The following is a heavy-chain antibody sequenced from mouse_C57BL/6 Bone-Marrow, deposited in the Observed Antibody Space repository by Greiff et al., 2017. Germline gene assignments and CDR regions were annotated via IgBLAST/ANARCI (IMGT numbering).Heavy chain of an antibody. CDR3: ARRAEYPYAMDY. CDR1: GFTFSDYY. J-gene: IGHJ4*01. Sequence: EVKVVESGGGLVQPGGSLKLSCAASGFTFSDYYMYWVRQTPEKRLEWVAYISNGGGSTYYPDTVKGRFTISRDNAKNTLYLQMSRLKSEDTAMYYCARRAEYPYAMDYWGQGTSVTVSS. D-gene: IGHD5-1*01. CDR2: ISNGGGST. V-gene: IGHV5-12*01.